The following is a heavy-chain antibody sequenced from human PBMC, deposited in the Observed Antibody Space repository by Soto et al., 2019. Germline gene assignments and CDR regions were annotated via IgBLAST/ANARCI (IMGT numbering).Heavy chain of an antibody. J-gene: IGHJ6*03. Sequence: ASVKVSCKVSGYTLTELSMHWVRQAPGKGLEWMGGFDPEDGETIYAQKFQGRVTMTEDTSTDTAYMELSSLRSEDTAVYYCATDRIITGTTDYYYYMDVWGKGTTVTVSS. CDR1: GYTLTELS. CDR3: ATDRIITGTTDYYYYMDV. CDR2: FDPEDGET. D-gene: IGHD1-1*01. V-gene: IGHV1-24*01.